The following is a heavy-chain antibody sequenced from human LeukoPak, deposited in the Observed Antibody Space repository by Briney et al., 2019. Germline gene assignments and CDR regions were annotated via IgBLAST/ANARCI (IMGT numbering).Heavy chain of an antibody. CDR1: GGTFSSYA. J-gene: IGHJ4*02. CDR2: IIPIFGTA. CDR3: ARSYRLTYYFDY. D-gene: IGHD3-16*01. V-gene: IGHV1-69*06. Sequence: ASVKVSCKASGGTFSSYAISWVRQAPGQGLEWMGGIIPIFGTANYAQKFQGRVTITADKSTSTAYMELSSLRFEDTAVYYCARSYRLTYYFDYWGQGTLVTVSS.